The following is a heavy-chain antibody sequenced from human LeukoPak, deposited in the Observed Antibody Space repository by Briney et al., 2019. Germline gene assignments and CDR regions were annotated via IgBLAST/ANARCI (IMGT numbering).Heavy chain of an antibody. CDR1: GFVFRNYF. CDR2: IKNDGSER. J-gene: IGHJ4*02. Sequence: GGSLRLSCAASGFVFRNYFMSWVRQAPGKGLEWVASIKNDGSERYYVDSVRGRYTISRDNTKNSLFLQMSSLRAEDTAVYYCATDRGWRTSGYYLYYFEYWGQGTLVTFSS. D-gene: IGHD3-3*01. CDR3: ATDRGWRTSGYYLYYFEY. V-gene: IGHV3-7*01.